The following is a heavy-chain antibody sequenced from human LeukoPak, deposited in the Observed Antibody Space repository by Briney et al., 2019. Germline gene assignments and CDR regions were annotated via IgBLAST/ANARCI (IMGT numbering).Heavy chain of an antibody. D-gene: IGHD3-22*01. CDR2: IWYDGSNK. J-gene: IGHJ4*02. CDR1: GFTFSSNG. Sequence: GGSLRLSCAASGFTFSSNGMHWVHQAPGKGLEWVAVIWYDGSNKYYADSVKGRFTISRDNSKNTLYLQMNSLRAEDTAVYYCARSDYYDSSGYRFDYWGQGTLVTVSS. V-gene: IGHV3-33*01. CDR3: ARSDYYDSSGYRFDY.